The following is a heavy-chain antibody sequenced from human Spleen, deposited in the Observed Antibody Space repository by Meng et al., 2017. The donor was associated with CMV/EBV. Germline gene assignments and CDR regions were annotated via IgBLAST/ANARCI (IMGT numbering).Heavy chain of an antibody. J-gene: IGHJ4*02. D-gene: IGHD2-15*01. V-gene: IGHV1-69*02. Sequence: SVKVSCKASGGSFSSYTINWVRQAPGQGLEWMGRIIPFGGLTDYGQKFQGRATIIADKSTSTAYMELSSLSSEDTAMYYCARGRVKDYPLTFWGQGTLVTVSS. CDR2: IIPFGGLT. CDR3: ARGRVKDYPLTF. CDR1: GGSFSSYT.